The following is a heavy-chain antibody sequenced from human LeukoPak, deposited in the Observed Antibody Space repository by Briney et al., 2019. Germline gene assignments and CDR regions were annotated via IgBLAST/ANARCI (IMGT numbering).Heavy chain of an antibody. CDR3: AKERWHGSVKYALLYYFDN. CDR2: ISGSGGST. Sequence: SGGSLRLSCAASGFTFSSYAMSWVRQAPGKGLEWVSAISGSGGSTYYADSVKGRFTISRDNSKNTLYLQMNSLRAEDTAVYYCAKERWHGSVKYALLYYFDNWGQGTLVTVSS. V-gene: IGHV3-23*01. J-gene: IGHJ4*02. CDR1: GFTFSSYA. D-gene: IGHD3-10*01.